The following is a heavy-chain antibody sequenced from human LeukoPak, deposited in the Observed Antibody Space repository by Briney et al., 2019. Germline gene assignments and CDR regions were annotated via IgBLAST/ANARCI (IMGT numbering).Heavy chain of an antibody. CDR1: GLTFSIFA. CDR3: AKRPYDAPGAFDI. J-gene: IGHJ3*02. D-gene: IGHD5-12*01. V-gene: IGHV3-23*01. CDR2: ITAGGGTI. Sequence: GGSLRLSCAASGLTFSIFAMSWVRQAPGKGLEWVTSITAGGGTIYYADSVKGRFTISRDNSKSTLYLQMNSLRAEDTAVYYCAKRPYDAPGAFDIWGQGTMVTVSS.